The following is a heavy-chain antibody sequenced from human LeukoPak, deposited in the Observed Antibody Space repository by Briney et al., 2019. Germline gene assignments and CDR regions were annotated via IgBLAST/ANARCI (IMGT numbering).Heavy chain of an antibody. J-gene: IGHJ4*02. CDR3: ARDSLVGGSCDY. Sequence: GGSLRLSCAASGFTFSSYSMNWVRQAPGKGLEWVSSISSSSSYIYYADSVKGRFTISRDNAKNSLYLQMNSLRAEDTAVYYCARDSLVGGSCDYWGQGTLVTVSS. D-gene: IGHD1-26*01. V-gene: IGHV3-21*01. CDR2: ISSSSSYI. CDR1: GFTFSSYS.